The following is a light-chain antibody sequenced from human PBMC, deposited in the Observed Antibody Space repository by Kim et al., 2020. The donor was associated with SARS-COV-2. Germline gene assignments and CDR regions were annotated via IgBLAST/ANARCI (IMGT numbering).Light chain of an antibody. Sequence: VSPGESATLACRASQSVSSDLAWYQQKPGQAPRLLIYDASSRPPGIPARFSGSGSGTEFTLTISSLQSEDFAVYYCQQYNNWPLTFGGGTKVDIK. J-gene: IGKJ4*01. CDR2: DAS. V-gene: IGKV3-15*01. CDR1: QSVSSD. CDR3: QQYNNWPLT.